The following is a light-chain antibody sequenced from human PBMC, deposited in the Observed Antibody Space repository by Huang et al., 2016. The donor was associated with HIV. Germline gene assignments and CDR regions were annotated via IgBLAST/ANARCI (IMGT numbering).Light chain of an antibody. V-gene: IGKV1-39*01. J-gene: IGKJ4*01. CDR3: QQSYSTPLT. CDR1: QNIETY. CDR2: AAS. Sequence: DIQMTQSPSSLSASVGDRVTITCRASQNIETYFNWYQQKPGKSPKLLIFAASILQSGVPSRFSGSGSGTDFTLTISSLQPEDFATFYCQQSYSTPLTFGGGTKVEI.